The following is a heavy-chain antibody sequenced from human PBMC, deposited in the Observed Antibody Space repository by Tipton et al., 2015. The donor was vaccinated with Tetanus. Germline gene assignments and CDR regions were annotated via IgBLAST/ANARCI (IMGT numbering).Heavy chain of an antibody. CDR1: GFTVSNNY. CDR3: ANLPVGQH. D-gene: IGHD2-2*01. Sequence: SLRLSCAASGFTVSNNYMTWVRQAPGKGLDWVSIIYAGGNTYYADSVKGRFTISRDNSKNTLYLQMNSLRAEDTAVYYCANLPVGQHWRQGTLVPV. V-gene: IGHV3-53*01. CDR2: IYAGGNT. J-gene: IGHJ1*01.